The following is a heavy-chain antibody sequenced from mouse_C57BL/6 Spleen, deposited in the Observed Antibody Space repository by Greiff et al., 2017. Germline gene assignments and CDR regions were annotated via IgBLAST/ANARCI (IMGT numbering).Heavy chain of an antibody. CDR1: GFTFSDYY. J-gene: IGHJ4*01. CDR2: ISNGGGST. V-gene: IGHV5-12*01. CDR3: ARNYGSRYYAMDY. Sequence: EVMLVESGGGLVQPGGSLKLSCAASGFTFSDYYMYWVRQTPEKRLEWVAYISNGGGSTYYPDTVKGRFTISGDKTKNTLYLQMSRLKSEDTAMYYCARNYGSRYYAMDYGGQGTSVTGSS. D-gene: IGHD1-1*01.